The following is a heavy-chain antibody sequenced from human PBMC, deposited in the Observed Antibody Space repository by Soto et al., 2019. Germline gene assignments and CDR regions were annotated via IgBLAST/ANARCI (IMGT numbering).Heavy chain of an antibody. Sequence: LRLSCTASGFTFCGYDMHWVRQAAGKGLEWGSTIGAARGTYYTDSVKGRFTITRENARNSMFLQMNSVTVGDTAVYYCARADAGRRPRRADYYYALDVWGQGTKVTVSS. V-gene: IGHV3-13*01. CDR1: GFTFCGYD. CDR3: ARADAGRRPRRADYYYALDV. CDR2: IGAARGT. J-gene: IGHJ6*02.